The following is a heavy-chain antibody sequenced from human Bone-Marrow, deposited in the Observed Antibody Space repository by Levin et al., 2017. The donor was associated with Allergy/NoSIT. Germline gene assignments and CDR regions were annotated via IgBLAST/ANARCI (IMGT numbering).Heavy chain of an antibody. J-gene: IGHJ6*02. CDR2: ISSRGTSI. D-gene: IGHD4-23*01. Sequence: GESLKISCAASGFTFSSYSMMWVRQAPGKGLEWVSHISSRGTSIYIADSVKGRFTVSRDDAQNSLFLQMNRLRDADTAVYYCARAGVVEYGSNSFHYGMDVWGQGTTVIVSS. CDR3: ARAGVVEYGSNSFHYGMDV. V-gene: IGHV3-48*02. CDR1: GFTFSSYS.